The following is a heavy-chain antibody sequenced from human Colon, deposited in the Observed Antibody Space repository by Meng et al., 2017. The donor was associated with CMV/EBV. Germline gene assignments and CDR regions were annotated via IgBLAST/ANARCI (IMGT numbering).Heavy chain of an antibody. CDR3: AKDRAYCGSFSCSPNYFDG. V-gene: IGHV3-23*01. Sequence: GESLKISCAASGFTFDYCGRTWVRQAPGRGLEWVSLSSCCGGSTYYADSVKGRFTISRDNSKSTLYVRMIDLRAEDTAMYYCAKDRAYCGSFSCSPNYFDGWGQGNLVTVSS. CDR1: GFTFDYCG. CDR2: SSCCGGST. D-gene: IGHD2-21*01. J-gene: IGHJ4*02.